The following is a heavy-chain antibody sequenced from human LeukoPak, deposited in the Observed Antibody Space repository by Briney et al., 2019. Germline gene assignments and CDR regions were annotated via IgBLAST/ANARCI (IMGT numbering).Heavy chain of an antibody. J-gene: IGHJ6*03. Sequence: SVKVSCKASGGTFSSYAISWVRQAPGQGFVWTGGIIPIFGTANYAQKFQGRVTITTDESTSTAYMELSSLRSEDTAVYYCARGRRSGYSSSWYDYYYYYMDVWGKGTTVTVSS. CDR3: ARGRRSGYSSSWYDYYYYYMDV. V-gene: IGHV1-69*05. D-gene: IGHD6-13*01. CDR2: IIPIFGTA. CDR1: GGTFSSYA.